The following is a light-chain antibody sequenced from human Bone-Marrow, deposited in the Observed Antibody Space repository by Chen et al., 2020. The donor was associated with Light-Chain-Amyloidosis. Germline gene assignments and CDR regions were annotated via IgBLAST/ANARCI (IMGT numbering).Light chain of an antibody. CDR2: GSS. CDR3: QQYGTSPLT. J-gene: IGKJ4*01. CDR1: QTISSNY. Sequence: EIVLTQSPGTLSLSPGEGANLSCRASQTISSNYLTWYQQKFCQAPRLLIDGSSSRATGIPDRFTGSGFGTDFTLTINRLEPEDFAMDYCQQYGTSPLTFGGGTKVEIK. V-gene: IGKV3-20*01.